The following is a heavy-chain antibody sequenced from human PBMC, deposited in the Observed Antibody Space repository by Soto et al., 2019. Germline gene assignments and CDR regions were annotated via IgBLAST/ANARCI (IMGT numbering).Heavy chain of an antibody. CDR1: GYTFTSYG. Sequence: QVQLVQSGAEVKKPGASVKVSCKASGYTFTSYGISWVRQAPGQGLEWMGWISAYNGNTNYAQKLQGRVTMTTDTAQSIXYMELRSLRSDDTAMYYCARGGCISTSCYAQAFDIWGQGTMVTVSS. D-gene: IGHD2-2*01. J-gene: IGHJ3*02. CDR3: ARGGCISTSCYAQAFDI. CDR2: ISAYNGNT. V-gene: IGHV1-18*01.